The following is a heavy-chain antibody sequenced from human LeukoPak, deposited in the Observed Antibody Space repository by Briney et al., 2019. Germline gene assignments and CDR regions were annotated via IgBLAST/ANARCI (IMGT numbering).Heavy chain of an antibody. Sequence: GGSLRLSCAASGFTLSNYWMSWVRQAPGKGLEWVANIKQDGSEENYVDSVKGRFTISRDNAKNSLFLQMNSLRAEDTAVYYCAKDPYSKSDYWGQGTLVTVSS. D-gene: IGHD4-11*01. V-gene: IGHV3-7*01. CDR3: AKDPYSKSDY. CDR1: GFTLSNYW. J-gene: IGHJ4*02. CDR2: IKQDGSEE.